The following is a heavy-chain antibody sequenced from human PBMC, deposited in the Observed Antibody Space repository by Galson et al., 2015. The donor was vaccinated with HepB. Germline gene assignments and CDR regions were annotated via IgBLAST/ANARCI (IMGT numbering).Heavy chain of an antibody. CDR3: ARLQNSGSYYDPITY. V-gene: IGHV5-51*03. CDR1: GYSFTTYW. Sequence: QSGAEVKKPGESLKISCKGSGYSFTTYWIGWVRQMPGKGLEWMGIIYPGDSDTRYSPSLQGQVTISADKSITTAYLQWSSLKASDTAMYYCARLQNSGSYYDPITYWGQGTLVTVSS. CDR2: IYPGDSDT. D-gene: IGHD1-26*01. J-gene: IGHJ4*02.